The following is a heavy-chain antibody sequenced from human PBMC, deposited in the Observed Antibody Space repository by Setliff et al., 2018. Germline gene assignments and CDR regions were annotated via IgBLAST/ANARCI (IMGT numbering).Heavy chain of an antibody. Sequence: GASVKVSCKASGYTFTSYAMHWVRQAPGQRLEWMGWINAGNGNTKYSQKFQGRVTITRDTSASTAYMELSSLRSEDTAVYYCATLGIDIEGASAHAFDIWGQGTMVTVSS. CDR1: GYTFTSYA. CDR3: ATLGIDIEGASAHAFDI. CDR2: INAGNGNT. V-gene: IGHV1-3*01. J-gene: IGHJ3*02. D-gene: IGHD1-26*01.